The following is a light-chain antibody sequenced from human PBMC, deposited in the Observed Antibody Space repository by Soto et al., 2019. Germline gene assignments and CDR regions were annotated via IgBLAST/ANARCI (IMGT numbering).Light chain of an antibody. CDR1: QTIRTS. V-gene: IGKV3-20*01. J-gene: IGKJ4*01. Sequence: IVMTQSPDTLSLSPGERATLSCRASQTIRTSLAWYQQRPGQAPRLLIFDASRKTFGVPDRLTGSGSGTDFTLTINRLEPEDFGVYFCQQYGSSVTFGGGTKVDIK. CDR3: QQYGSSVT. CDR2: DAS.